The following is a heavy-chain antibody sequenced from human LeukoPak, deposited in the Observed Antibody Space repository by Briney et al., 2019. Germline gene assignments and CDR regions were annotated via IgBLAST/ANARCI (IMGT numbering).Heavy chain of an antibody. CDR3: ARGLVHDTSGYYSDY. D-gene: IGHD3-22*01. CDR1: GFIFTNYF. V-gene: IGHV3-7*01. CDR2: IKHDGSEK. Sequence: GGSPRLSCAASGFIFTNYFMSWVRQAPGKGLEWVASIKHDGSEKYYVDSVRGRFTISRDNTMNSLYLQMSSLRAEDTAVYYCARGLVHDTSGYYSDYWGQGTLLTVSS. J-gene: IGHJ4*02.